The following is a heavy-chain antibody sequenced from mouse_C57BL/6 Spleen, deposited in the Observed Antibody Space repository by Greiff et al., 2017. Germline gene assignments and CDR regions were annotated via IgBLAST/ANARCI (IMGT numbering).Heavy chain of an antibody. CDR1: GFTFSDYG. V-gene: IGHV5-17*01. D-gene: IGHD1-1*01. CDR2: ISSGSSTI. Sequence: DVHLVESGGGLVKPGGSLKLSCAASGFTFSDYGMHWVRQAPEKGLEWVAYISSGSSTIYYADTVKGRFTISRDNAKNTLFLQMTRLKSEDTAMYYCARTGDYYGSRLRYYFDYWGQGTTLTVSS. CDR3: ARTGDYYGSRLRYYFDY. J-gene: IGHJ2*01.